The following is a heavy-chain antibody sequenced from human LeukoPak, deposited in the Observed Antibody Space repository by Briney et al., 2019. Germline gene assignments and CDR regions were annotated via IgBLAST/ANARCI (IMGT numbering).Heavy chain of an antibody. D-gene: IGHD4-17*01. Sequence: ASVKVSCKASGYTFTSYDINWVRQATGQGLEWMGWINPNSGGTNYAQKFQGRVTMTRDTSISTAYMELSRLRSDDTAVYYCARNLGGDYAFDPWGQGTLVTVSS. CDR2: INPNSGGT. V-gene: IGHV1-2*02. CDR1: GYTFTSYD. J-gene: IGHJ5*02. CDR3: ARNLGGDYAFDP.